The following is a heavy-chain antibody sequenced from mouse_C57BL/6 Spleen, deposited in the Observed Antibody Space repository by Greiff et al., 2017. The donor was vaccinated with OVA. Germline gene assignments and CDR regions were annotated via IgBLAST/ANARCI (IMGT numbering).Heavy chain of an antibody. CDR1: GYSFTGYY. J-gene: IGHJ3*01. CDR2: INPSTGGT. CDR3: ARHGYYYGSSPWFAY. V-gene: IGHV1-42*01. D-gene: IGHD1-1*01. Sequence: VQLQQSGPELVKPGASVKISCKASGYSFTGYYMNWVKQSPEKSLEWIGEINPSTGGTTYNQKFKAKATLTVDKSSSTAYMQLKSLTSEDSAVYYCARHGYYYGSSPWFAYWGQGTLVTVSA.